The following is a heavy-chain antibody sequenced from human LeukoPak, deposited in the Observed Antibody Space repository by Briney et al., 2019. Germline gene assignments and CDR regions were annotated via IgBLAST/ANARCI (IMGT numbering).Heavy chain of an antibody. CDR3: ATVAVVPAANYYYYYYMDV. J-gene: IGHJ6*03. V-gene: IGHV1-46*01. Sequence: ASVKVSCKASGYTFTSYYMHWVRQAPGQGLEWMGIINPSGGGTSYAQKFQGRVTMTRDMSTSTVYMELSSLRSEDTAVYYCATVAVVPAANYYYYYYMDVWGKGTTVTVSS. CDR2: INPSGGGT. CDR1: GYTFTSYY. D-gene: IGHD2-2*01.